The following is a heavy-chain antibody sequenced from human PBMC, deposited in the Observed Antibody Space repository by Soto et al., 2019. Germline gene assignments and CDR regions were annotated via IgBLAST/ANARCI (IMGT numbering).Heavy chain of an antibody. CDR2: SNRDGSST. D-gene: IGHD5-12*01. CDR1: GFTFSDYW. J-gene: IGHJ6*02. CDR3: ARGGNRSYYGMDV. Sequence: EVQLVESGGGLVQPGGSLRLSCVASGFTFSDYWIHWVRQAPGKGLVWVSRSNRDGSSTTCADSVKGRFITSRDNAKNTLYLQMDSLRAEDTAVYYCARGGNRSYYGMDVWGQGTTVTVSS. V-gene: IGHV3-74*01.